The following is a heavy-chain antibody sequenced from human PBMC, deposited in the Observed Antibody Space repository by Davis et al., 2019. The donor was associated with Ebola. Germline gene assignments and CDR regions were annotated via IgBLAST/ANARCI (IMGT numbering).Heavy chain of an antibody. CDR1: AYTFISYY. J-gene: IGHJ5*02. CDR3: ARVRVYSSSSYWFDP. CDR2: IIPIFGTA. Sequence: SVKVSCKASAYTFISYYMLWVRQDPGQGLEWMGGIIPIFGTANYAQKFQGRVTITADNSTSTAYMELSSLRSEDTAVYYCARVRVYSSSSYWFDPWGQGTLVTVSS. V-gene: IGHV1-69*06. D-gene: IGHD6-6*01.